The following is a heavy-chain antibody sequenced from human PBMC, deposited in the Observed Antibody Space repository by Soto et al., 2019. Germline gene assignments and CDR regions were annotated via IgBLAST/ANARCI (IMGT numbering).Heavy chain of an antibody. V-gene: IGHV3-23*01. D-gene: IGHD3-16*01. J-gene: IGHJ2*01. Sequence: EVQLLESGGGLVQPGGSLRLSCAASQFTFSYYAMGWVRQAAGKGLEWVSLISGAGGSTNYADPVKGRFAISRDNSENTLYPQMTSLSAEDTAVYYCAKVRPPFELWYPGILLSVSS. CDR1: QFTFSYYA. CDR2: ISGAGGST. CDR3: AKVRPPFEL.